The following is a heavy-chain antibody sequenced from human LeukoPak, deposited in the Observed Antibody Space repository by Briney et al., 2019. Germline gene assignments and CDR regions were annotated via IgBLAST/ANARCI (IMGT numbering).Heavy chain of an antibody. CDR2: IIPIFGTA. V-gene: IGHV1-69*06. CDR1: GGTFSSYA. D-gene: IGHD3-10*01. CDR3: AMPTAGVGELLQEI. Sequence: SVKVSCKASGGTFSSYAISWVRQAPGQGLEWMGGIIPIFGTANYAQKFQGRVTITADKSTSTAYMELSSLRSEDTAVYYCAMPTAGVGELLQEIWGQETMVTVSS. J-gene: IGHJ3*02.